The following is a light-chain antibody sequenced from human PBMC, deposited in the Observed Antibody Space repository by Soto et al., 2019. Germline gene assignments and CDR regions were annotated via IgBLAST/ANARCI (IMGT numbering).Light chain of an antibody. Sequence: DIQMTQSPSSLSASVGDRVTITCRASQSISSYLNWYQQKPGQAPKLLIYAASSLQSGVPSRFSGSGSGTDFTLNISSLQPEDFATYYCQQSYSTPPTFGQGTKLEIK. CDR3: QQSYSTPPT. V-gene: IGKV1-39*01. J-gene: IGKJ2*01. CDR2: AAS. CDR1: QSISSY.